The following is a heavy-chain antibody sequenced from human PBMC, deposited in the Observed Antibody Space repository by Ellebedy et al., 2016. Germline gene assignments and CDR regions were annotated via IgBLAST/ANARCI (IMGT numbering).Heavy chain of an antibody. D-gene: IGHD1-1*01. V-gene: IGHV1-69*04. CDR2: IIPILGIA. CDR1: GCTFRSYA. Sequence: SSVKVSCKASGCTFRSYAISWVRQAPGQGLEWMGRIIPILGIANYAQKFQGRVTITADKSKRTAYMELSRLRSEDTAVYYWARSKGNGRGAFDIWGQGIMVTVSS. J-gene: IGHJ3*02. CDR3: ARSKGNGRGAFDI.